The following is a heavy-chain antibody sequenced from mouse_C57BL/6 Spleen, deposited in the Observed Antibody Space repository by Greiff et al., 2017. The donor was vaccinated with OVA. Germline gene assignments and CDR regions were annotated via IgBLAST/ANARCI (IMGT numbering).Heavy chain of an antibody. D-gene: IGHD1-1*01. CDR3: VRGGLLRSFYAMDY. V-gene: IGHV10-3*01. J-gene: IGHJ4*01. Sequence: DVKLQESGGGLVQPKGSLKLSCAASGFTFNTYAMHWVRQAPGKGLEWVARIRSKSSNYATYYADSVKDRFTISRDDSQSMLYLQMNNLKTEDTAMYYCVRGGLLRSFYAMDYWGQGTSVTVSS. CDR2: IRSKSSNYAT. CDR1: GFTFNTYA.